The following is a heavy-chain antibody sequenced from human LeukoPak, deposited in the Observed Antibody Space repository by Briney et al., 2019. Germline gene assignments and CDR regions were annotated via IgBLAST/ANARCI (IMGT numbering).Heavy chain of an antibody. CDR3: ARDSPPGLYYYGSGSYNWFDP. CDR1: GYSISSNFY. Sequence: SETLSLTCTVSGYSISSNFYWGWIRQSPAKGLEWIGSIYHSGSTYYNPSLKNRITMSVDTSKNQFSLKLSSVTAADTAVYYCARDSPPGLYYYGSGSYNWFDPWGQGTLVTVSS. CDR2: IYHSGST. D-gene: IGHD3-10*01. V-gene: IGHV4-38-2*02. J-gene: IGHJ5*02.